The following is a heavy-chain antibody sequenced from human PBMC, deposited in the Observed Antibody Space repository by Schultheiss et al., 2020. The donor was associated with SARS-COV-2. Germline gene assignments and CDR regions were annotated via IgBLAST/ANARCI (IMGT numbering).Heavy chain of an antibody. J-gene: IGHJ6*03. CDR3: AKSQQGYYYYYMDV. CDR1: GGSISSYY. V-gene: IGHV4-34*01. Sequence: SETLSLTCTVSGGSISSYYWSWIRQPPGKGLEWIGEINHSGSTNYNPSLKSRVTISVDTSKNQFSLKLSSVTAADTAVYYCAKSQQGYYYYYMDVWGKGTTVTVSS. CDR2: INHSGST.